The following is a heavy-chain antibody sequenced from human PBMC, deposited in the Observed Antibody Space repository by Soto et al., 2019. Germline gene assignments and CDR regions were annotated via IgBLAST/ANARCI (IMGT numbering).Heavy chain of an antibody. CDR3: ARDMVRGISYYYYYGMDV. D-gene: IGHD3-10*01. CDR2: IWYDGSNK. J-gene: IGHJ6*02. V-gene: IGHV3-33*01. Sequence: GGSLRLSCAASGLPFSSYGMHWVRQAPGKGLEWVAVIWYDGSNKYYADSVKGRFTISRDNSKNTLYLQMNSLRAEDTAVYYCARDMVRGISYYYYYGMDVWGQGTTVTVSS. CDR1: GLPFSSYG.